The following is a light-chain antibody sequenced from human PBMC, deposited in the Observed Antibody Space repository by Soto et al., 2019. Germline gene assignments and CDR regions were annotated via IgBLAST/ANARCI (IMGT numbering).Light chain of an antibody. CDR3: MQALRAPPT. Sequence: DIVMTQSPLSLPVTPGEPASISCRSSQSLLSSNGYNYLDWYLQKPGQSPQLLIYLGSNRASGVHDRFSGSGSGTDFTLEIRRVEAEDVGIYHCMQALRAPPTFGQGTKVDIK. CDR2: LGS. J-gene: IGKJ1*01. CDR1: QSLLSSNGYNY. V-gene: IGKV2-28*01.